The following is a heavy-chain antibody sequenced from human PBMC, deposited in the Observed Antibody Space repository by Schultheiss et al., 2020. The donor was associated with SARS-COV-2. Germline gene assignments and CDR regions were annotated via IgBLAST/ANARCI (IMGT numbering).Heavy chain of an antibody. CDR2: IIPIFGTA. CDR3: ARASAGGEFVGYTYGSLDP. J-gene: IGHJ5*02. CDR1: GGTFSSYA. D-gene: IGHD5-18*01. Sequence: SVKVSCKASGGTFSSYAISWVRQAPGQGLEWMGGIIPIFGTANYAQKFQDRVTMTTDTSTSTVSMELGSLRSEDTAVYFCARASAGGEFVGYTYGSLDPWGQGTLVTVSS. V-gene: IGHV1-69*05.